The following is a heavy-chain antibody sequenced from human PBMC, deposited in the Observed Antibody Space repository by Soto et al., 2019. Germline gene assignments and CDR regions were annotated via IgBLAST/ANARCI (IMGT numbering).Heavy chain of an antibody. CDR2: INTDNGHT. J-gene: IGHJ5*02. CDR1: GYSFTSYA. V-gene: IGHV1-3*04. CDR3: ARDRGYSGSGTFGLFDP. Sequence: QVQFVQSGAEVKMPGASVKLSCKASGYSFTSYAIHWVRQAPGQRPERMAWINTDNGHTKSSQKFQGRLTITRDTPASRTYMEMSGLTSEDTPVYYCARDRGYSGSGTFGLFDPWGQGTLVIVSS. D-gene: IGHD3-10*01.